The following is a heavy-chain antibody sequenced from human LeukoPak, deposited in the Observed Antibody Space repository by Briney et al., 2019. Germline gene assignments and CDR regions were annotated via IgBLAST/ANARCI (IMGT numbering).Heavy chain of an antibody. CDR1: GGSISSYY. CDR2: ISYSGTT. V-gene: IGHV4-59*01. CDR3: ARICHNWFDP. Sequence: SETLSLTCTVSGGSISSYYWSWIRLPPGKGLEWIGYISYSGTTNYNPSLNSRVTISVDTSKNQFSLKLSSMTAADTAVYYCARICHNWFDPWGQGTLVTVSS. J-gene: IGHJ5*02.